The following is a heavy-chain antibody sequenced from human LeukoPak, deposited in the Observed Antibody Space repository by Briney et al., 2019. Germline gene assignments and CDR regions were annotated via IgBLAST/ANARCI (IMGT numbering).Heavy chain of an antibody. CDR3: AKGYNYAYEY. J-gene: IGHJ4*02. Sequence: GGSLRLSCAASGFTVSSSYMSWVRQAPGKGLEWVSLIYNGGSTYYAASVKGRFTISRDNSKNTLYLQMNSLRPEDTAVYYCAKGYNYAYEYWGQGTLVTVSS. V-gene: IGHV3-53*01. D-gene: IGHD5-18*01. CDR1: GFTVSSSY. CDR2: IYNGGST.